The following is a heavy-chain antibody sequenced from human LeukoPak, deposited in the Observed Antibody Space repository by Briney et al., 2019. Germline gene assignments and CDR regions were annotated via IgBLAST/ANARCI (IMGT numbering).Heavy chain of an antibody. CDR3: ARVMASGSYYPFDY. CDR2: IIPIFGTA. V-gene: IGHV1-69*13. Sequence: GASVKVSCKASGGTFSSYAISWVRQAPGQGLEWMGGIIPIFGTANYAQKFQGRVTITADESTSTAYMELSSLGSEDTAVYYCARVMASGSYYPFDYWGQGALVTVSS. CDR1: GGTFSSYA. J-gene: IGHJ4*02. D-gene: IGHD1-26*01.